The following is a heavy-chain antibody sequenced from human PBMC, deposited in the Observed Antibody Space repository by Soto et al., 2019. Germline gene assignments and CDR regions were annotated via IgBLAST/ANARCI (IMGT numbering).Heavy chain of an antibody. V-gene: IGHV3-11*01. CDR1: GFTFSDYH. CDR3: VRQAARNYFDF. Sequence: QVQLVESGGGLVKPGGSLRLSCAASGFTFSDYHMSWIRQAPGKGLEWVSFIESRGRTISYADSVNGRFPISRDNAKNSLFLQINSLRAEDTAVYYCVRQAARNYFDFWGQGTLLTVSS. D-gene: IGHD6-6*01. J-gene: IGHJ4*02. CDR2: IESRGRTI.